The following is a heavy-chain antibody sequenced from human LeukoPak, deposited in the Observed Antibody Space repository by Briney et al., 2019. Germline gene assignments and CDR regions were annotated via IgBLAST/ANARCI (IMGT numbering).Heavy chain of an antibody. CDR1: GFTFSWYG. CDR2: ISKNGGNT. V-gene: IGHV3-64D*06. D-gene: IGHD2-21*02. J-gene: IGHJ4*02. Sequence: GGSLRLSCLGSGFTFSWYGMNWVRQAPGRGLEYVSAISKNGGNTYYVDSVKGRFTISRDNSKNTLYLQMNSLRVEDTAVYFCVKDLSDRDVDYWGQGTLVTVCS. CDR3: VKDLSDRDVDY.